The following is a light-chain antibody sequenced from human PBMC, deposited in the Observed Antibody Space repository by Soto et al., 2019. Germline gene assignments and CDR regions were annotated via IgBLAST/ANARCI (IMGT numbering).Light chain of an antibody. CDR2: GES. V-gene: IGKV1-39*01. Sequence: DIQMTQVPSSLSASVGDRVTITCRARQNIINFLNWYQQKPGKAPNLLIYGESSLQSGDPSRFSGSGSGTDFTLTIANLQPEDFATYFCQQSYSTPYTFGQGTELEI. CDR1: QNIINF. CDR3: QQSYSTPYT. J-gene: IGKJ2*01.